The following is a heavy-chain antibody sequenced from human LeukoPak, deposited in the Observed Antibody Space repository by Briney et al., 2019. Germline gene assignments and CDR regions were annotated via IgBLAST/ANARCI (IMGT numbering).Heavy chain of an antibody. V-gene: IGHV4-39*01. CDR3: ARLREVGFDP. CDR1: GGSISSSSYY. CDR2: IYYSGST. D-gene: IGHD3-16*01. Sequence: SETLSLTCTVSGGSISSSSYYWGWIRQPPGKGLERIGSIYYSGSTYYNPSLKSRVTISVDTSKNQFSLKLSSVTAADTAVYYCARLREVGFDPWGQGTLVTVSS. J-gene: IGHJ5*02.